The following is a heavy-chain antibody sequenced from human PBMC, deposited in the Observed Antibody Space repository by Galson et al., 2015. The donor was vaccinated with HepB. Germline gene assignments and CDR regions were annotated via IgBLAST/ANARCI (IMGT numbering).Heavy chain of an antibody. Sequence: SGFTFSGSAMPWVRQASGKGLEWVGRIRSKANSYATAYAASVKGRFTISRDDSKNTAYLQMNSLKTEDTAVYYCTRDIVATRQIPGNYGMDVWGQGTTVTVSS. CDR2: IRSKANSYAT. CDR1: GFTFSGSA. V-gene: IGHV3-73*01. D-gene: IGHD5-12*01. J-gene: IGHJ6*02. CDR3: TRDIVATRQIPGNYGMDV.